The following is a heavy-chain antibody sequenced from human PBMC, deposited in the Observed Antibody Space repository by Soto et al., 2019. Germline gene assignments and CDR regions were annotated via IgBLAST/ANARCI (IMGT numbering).Heavy chain of an antibody. CDR2: ISVSSTYA. J-gene: IGHJ4*02. Sequence: GGSLSLSCAASGFTFSDYYMSWIRQAPGKGLECVAYISVSSTYANYADSVEGRFTISRDNAKNSLFLQMNSLRAEDTAVYYCARGVRYYSSEKPANFDYWGQGALVTVSS. CDR3: ARGVRYYSSEKPANFDY. V-gene: IGHV3-11*05. CDR1: GFTFSDYY. D-gene: IGHD3-10*01.